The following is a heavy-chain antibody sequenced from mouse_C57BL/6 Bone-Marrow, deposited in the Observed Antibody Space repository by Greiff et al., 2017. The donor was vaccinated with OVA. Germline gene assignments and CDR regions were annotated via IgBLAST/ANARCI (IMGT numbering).Heavy chain of an antibody. J-gene: IGHJ3*01. CDR2: ISNGGGST. CDR1: GFTFSDYY. D-gene: IGHD1-1*01. V-gene: IGHV5-12*01. CDR3: AIATTVVDWFAY. Sequence: EVKLVESGGGLVQPGGSLKLSCAASGFTFSDYYMYWVRQTPEKRLEWVAYISNGGGSTYYPDTVKGRFTISRDNAKNTLYLQMSRLKSEDTAMYYCAIATTVVDWFAYWGQGTLVTVSA.